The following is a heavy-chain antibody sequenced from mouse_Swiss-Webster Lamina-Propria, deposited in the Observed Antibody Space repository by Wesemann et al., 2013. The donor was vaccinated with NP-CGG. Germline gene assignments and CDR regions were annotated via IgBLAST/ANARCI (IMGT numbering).Heavy chain of an antibody. J-gene: IGHJ2*01. CDR3: ARDYYGSSYFDY. Sequence: GGLVKPGGSLKLSCAASGFTFSSYAMSWVRQTPEKRLEWVATISSGGSYTYYPDSVKGRFTISRDNAKNTLYLQMSSLRSEDTAMYYCARDYYGSSYFDYWGQGTTLTVSS. D-gene: IGHD1-1*01. CDR2: ISSGGSYT. V-gene: IGHV5-9-1*01. CDR1: GFTFSSYA.